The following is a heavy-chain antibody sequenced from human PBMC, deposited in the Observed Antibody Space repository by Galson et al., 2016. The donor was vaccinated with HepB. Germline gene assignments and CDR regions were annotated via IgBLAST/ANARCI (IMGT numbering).Heavy chain of an antibody. CDR3: ARDSGYFDS. CDR2: LYYGGSA. V-gene: IGHV4-59*02. Sequence: LSLTCTVSGDSVSSYYWSWIRQPPGKGLEWIGFLYYGGSANYNSSLKSRVSISLDTSKNQISLSLSSVTAADTAIYFCARDSGYFDSWGQGALVSVSS. J-gene: IGHJ4*02. CDR1: GDSVSSYY. D-gene: IGHD3-10*01.